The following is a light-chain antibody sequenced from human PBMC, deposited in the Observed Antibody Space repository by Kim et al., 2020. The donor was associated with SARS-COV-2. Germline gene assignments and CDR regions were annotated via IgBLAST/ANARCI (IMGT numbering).Light chain of an antibody. Sequence: PGERATRSSGASQSLSSNYIAWYQQKPGLAPRLLIYDASSRATGIPDRFSGSGSGTEFTLTISRLEPEDFAVYYCQQYGRSPLFSFGPGTKVDIK. J-gene: IGKJ3*01. CDR2: DAS. V-gene: IGKV3D-20*01. CDR1: QSLSSNY. CDR3: QQYGRSPLFS.